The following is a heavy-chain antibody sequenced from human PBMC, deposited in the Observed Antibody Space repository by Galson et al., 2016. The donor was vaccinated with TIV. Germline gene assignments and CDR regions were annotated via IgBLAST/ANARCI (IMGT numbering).Heavy chain of an antibody. J-gene: IGHJ4*02. CDR2: IIPVFGTA. Sequence: SVKVSCKVSGYRLSKLSMYWVRQAPGKGLEWMGGIIPVFGTANYAQKFQGRVTITADQSTRTDYMELNSLRVEDTAVYYCARDCNGDNCYSSPMYFDYWGQGALVTVSS. V-gene: IGHV1-69*13. D-gene: IGHD2-15*01. CDR1: GYRLSKLS. CDR3: ARDCNGDNCYSSPMYFDY.